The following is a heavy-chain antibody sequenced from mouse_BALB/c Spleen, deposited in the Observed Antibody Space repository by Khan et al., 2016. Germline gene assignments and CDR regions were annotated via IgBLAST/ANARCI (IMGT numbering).Heavy chain of an antibody. CDR3: GRGDY. CDR2: ITRGSSAI. CDR1: GFTFSSFG. V-gene: IGHV5-17*02. Sequence: EVELVESGGGLVQPGGSRKLSCAASGFTFSSFGMHWVRQAPEKGLEWVAFITRGSSAIYYDDTVKGRFTVSRDNPKNTLFLQMTSLRSEDTALYYCGRGDYWGQGTSLTVSS. J-gene: IGHJ2*02.